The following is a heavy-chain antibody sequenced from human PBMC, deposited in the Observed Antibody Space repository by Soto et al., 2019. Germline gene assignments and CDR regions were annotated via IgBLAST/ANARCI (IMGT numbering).Heavy chain of an antibody. V-gene: IGHV5-51*01. CDR1: GYSFTSYW. CDR2: IYPGDSDT. CDR3: ARLGVVVPADHDAFDI. Sequence: LGESLKISCKGSGYSFTSYWIGWVRQMPGKGLEWMGIIYPGDSDTGYSPSFQGQVTISADKSISTAYLQWSSLKASDTAMYYCARLGVVVPADHDAFDIWGQGTMVTVSS. D-gene: IGHD2-2*01. J-gene: IGHJ3*02.